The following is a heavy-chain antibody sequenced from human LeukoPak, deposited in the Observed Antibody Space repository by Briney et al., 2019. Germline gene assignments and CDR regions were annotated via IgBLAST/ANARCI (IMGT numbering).Heavy chain of an antibody. Sequence: SETLSLTCAVYGVSFSGYYWSWIRQPPGKGLEWIGEINHSGSTNYNQSLKSRVTISVDTSKNQFSLKLSSVTAADAAVYYCARGPYYYGSGSVDYWGQGTLVTVSS. D-gene: IGHD3-10*01. V-gene: IGHV4-34*01. CDR1: GVSFSGYY. CDR3: ARGPYYYGSGSVDY. CDR2: INHSGST. J-gene: IGHJ4*02.